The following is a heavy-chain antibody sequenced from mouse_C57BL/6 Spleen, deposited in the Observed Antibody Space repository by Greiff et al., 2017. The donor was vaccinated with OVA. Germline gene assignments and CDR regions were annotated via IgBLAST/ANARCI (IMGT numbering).Heavy chain of an antibody. V-gene: IGHV5-4*01. CDR2: ISDGGSYT. CDR1: GFTFSSYA. CDR3: ARATRLGLFDY. J-gene: IGHJ2*01. Sequence: EVQRVESGGGLVKPGGSLKLSCAASGFTFSSYAMSWVRQTPEKRLEWVATISDGGSYTYYPDNVKGRFTISRDNAKNNLYLQMSHLKSEDTAMYYCARATRLGLFDYWGQGTTLTVSS. D-gene: IGHD4-1*01.